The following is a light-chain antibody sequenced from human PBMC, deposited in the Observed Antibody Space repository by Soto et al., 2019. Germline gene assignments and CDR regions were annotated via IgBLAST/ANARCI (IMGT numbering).Light chain of an antibody. V-gene: IGKV1-5*01. CDR1: QSISSW. CDR2: DAS. Sequence: DMQMTKSPSTLSASVGGRVTITCRSSQSISSWLAWYQQKPGKAPKLLIYDASSLESGVPSRFSGSGSGTEFTLTITSLQHDDFATYYCQQYNSYSSTFGQGTKVDI. CDR3: QQYNSYSST. J-gene: IGKJ2*01.